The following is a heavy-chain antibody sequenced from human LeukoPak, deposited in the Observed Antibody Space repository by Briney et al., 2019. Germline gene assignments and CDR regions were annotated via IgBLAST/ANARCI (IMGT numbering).Heavy chain of an antibody. V-gene: IGHV4-34*01. D-gene: IGHD4-17*01. CDR2: NNHSGYT. Sequence: SETLSLTCAVFGGSFSSYYWSWIRQPPGKGLEWIGENNHSGYTSYNPSLKSRVTLSVDTSKHQFSLKLTSVTAADTAVYYCARCCLQRDGDNGGGDYWGQGTLVTVSS. CDR3: ARCCLQRDGDNGGGDY. CDR1: GGSFSSYY. J-gene: IGHJ4*02.